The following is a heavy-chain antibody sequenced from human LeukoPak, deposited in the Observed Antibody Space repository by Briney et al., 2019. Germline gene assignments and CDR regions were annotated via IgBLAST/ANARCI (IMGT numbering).Heavy chain of an antibody. V-gene: IGHV1-18*01. CDR2: ISPYNANT. CDR3: ARDLNGGWFDP. J-gene: IGHJ5*02. Sequence: GASVKVSCKASGYTFTSYGISWVRQAPGQGLEWMGWISPYNANTNYAQKLQGRVTMTTDTSTTTAYMELRSLRSDDTAVYYCARDLNGGWFDPWGQGTLVTVSS. CDR1: GYTFTSYG. D-gene: IGHD3-10*01.